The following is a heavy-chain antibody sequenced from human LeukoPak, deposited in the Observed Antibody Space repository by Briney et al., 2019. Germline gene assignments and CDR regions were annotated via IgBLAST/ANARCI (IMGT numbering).Heavy chain of an antibody. D-gene: IGHD3-22*01. CDR2: INPNSGGT. Sequence: ASVKVSCKASGYTFTGYYMHWVRQAPGQGLEWMGWINPNSGGTNYAQKFQGRVTMTRDTSISTACMELSRLRSDDTAVYYCARDYYDSSGYILWGQGTLVTVSS. CDR3: ARDYYDSSGYIL. V-gene: IGHV1-2*02. CDR1: GYTFTGYY. J-gene: IGHJ4*02.